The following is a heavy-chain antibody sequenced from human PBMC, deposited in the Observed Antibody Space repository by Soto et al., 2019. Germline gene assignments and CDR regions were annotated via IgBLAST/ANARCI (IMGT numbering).Heavy chain of an antibody. CDR3: AKDLMDRADGYPYNCLDT. CDR2: IAHHEKKI. J-gene: IGHJ5*02. V-gene: IGHV3-30*18. Sequence: QVQLVESGGDVVHPGGSLRLSCVASGVTFSAFGWHWARQAPGKGLEWVAVIAHHEKKIEYGDSGNGRFTISRDISKNTVYLQMSSLRADDSAIYYRAKDLMDRADGYPYNCLDTWGQVTVVTVSS. D-gene: IGHD3-10*01. CDR1: GVTFSAFG.